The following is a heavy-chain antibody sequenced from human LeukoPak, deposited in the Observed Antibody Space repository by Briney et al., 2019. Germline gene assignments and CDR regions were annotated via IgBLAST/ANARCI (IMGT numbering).Heavy chain of an antibody. CDR3: ARGTYDFWSGYYSWYFDL. D-gene: IGHD3-3*01. V-gene: IGHV1-18*01. Sequence: ASVKVSCKASGYTFTSYGISWVRQAPGQGLEWMGWISAYNGNTNYAQKLQGRVTMTTDTSTSTAYMELRSLRSDDTAVYYCARGTYDFWSGYYSWYFDLWGRGTLVTVSS. J-gene: IGHJ2*01. CDR2: ISAYNGNT. CDR1: GYTFTSYG.